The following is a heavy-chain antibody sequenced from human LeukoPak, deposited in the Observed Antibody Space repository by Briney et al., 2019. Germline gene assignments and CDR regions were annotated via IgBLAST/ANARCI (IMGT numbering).Heavy chain of an antibody. J-gene: IGHJ4*02. CDR2: ISGSGGST. Sequence: GGSLRLSCAASGFTFSSYAMSWVRQAPGKGLEWVSAISGSGGSTYYADSVKGRFTISRDNSKNTLYLQMNSLRAEDTAVYYCAKDLEYYDSSGSRTLIDYWGQGTLVTVSS. CDR1: GFTFSSYA. V-gene: IGHV3-23*01. CDR3: AKDLEYYDSSGSRTLIDY. D-gene: IGHD3-22*01.